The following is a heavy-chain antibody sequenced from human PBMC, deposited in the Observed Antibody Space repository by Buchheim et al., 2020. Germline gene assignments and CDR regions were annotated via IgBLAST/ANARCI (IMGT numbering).Heavy chain of an antibody. J-gene: IGHJ4*02. CDR1: GFTFSSYA. D-gene: IGHD6-19*01. CDR2: ISYDGSNK. V-gene: IGHV3-30-3*01. Sequence: QVQLVESGGGVVQPGRSLRLSCAASGFTFSSYAMHWVRQAPGKGLEWVAVISYDGSNKYYADSVKGRFTISRDNSKNTLYLQMNSLRAEDAAVYYCVRDQRAGIAVGGGFDYCGQGTL. CDR3: VRDQRAGIAVGGGFDY.